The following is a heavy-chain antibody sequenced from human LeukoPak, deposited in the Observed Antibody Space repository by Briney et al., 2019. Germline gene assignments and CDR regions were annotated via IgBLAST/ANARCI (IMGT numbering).Heavy chain of an antibody. V-gene: IGHV3-30*04. CDR1: GFTFSTYP. D-gene: IGHD6-25*01. CDR2: IADDGKDK. CDR3: ARDRHIAAAGYYLDY. J-gene: IGHJ4*02. Sequence: GGSLRLSCAASGFTFSTYPIDWVRQAPGKGLEWVAVIADDGKDKHYVESVKGRFTISRDNSKNTLYLQMNSLRVEDTAVYYCARDRHIAAAGYYLDYWGQRTLVTVSS.